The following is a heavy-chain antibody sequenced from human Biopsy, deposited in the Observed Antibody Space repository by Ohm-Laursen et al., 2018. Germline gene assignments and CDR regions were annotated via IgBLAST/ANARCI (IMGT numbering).Heavy chain of an antibody. J-gene: IGHJ4*02. D-gene: IGHD3-22*01. CDR1: GFTFSSYA. CDR3: AKDQGYYYDRSVYYYFDY. CDR2: ITSSGDTT. V-gene: IGHV3-23*01. Sequence: SLRLSCTAPGFTFSSYAMSWVRQAPGKGLEWVLAITSSGDTTYYSDSVKGRFTISRDSSKNTLHLQMNSLRAEDTAVYYCAKDQGYYYDRSVYYYFDYWGQGTLVTVSS.